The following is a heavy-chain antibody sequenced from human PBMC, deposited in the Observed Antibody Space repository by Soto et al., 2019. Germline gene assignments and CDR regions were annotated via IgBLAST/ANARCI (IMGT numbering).Heavy chain of an antibody. CDR3: ARAYSSSWYQNFLDC. V-gene: IGHV4-59*01. J-gene: IGHJ4*02. Sequence: TSGTLSPTCPVSCGSISSYYWGWIRQPQGKGLEWIGYISYSGSTNYNPSLKSRVTISVDTSKNQFSLKLSSVTAADTAVYYCARAYSSSWYQNFLDCWGQGTLVTVSS. CDR1: CGSISSYY. CDR2: ISYSGST. D-gene: IGHD6-13*01.